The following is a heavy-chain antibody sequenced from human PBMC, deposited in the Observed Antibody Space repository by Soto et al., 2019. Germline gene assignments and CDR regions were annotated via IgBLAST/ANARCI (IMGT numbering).Heavy chain of an antibody. V-gene: IGHV4-39*01. Sequence: SETLSLTCTVSGGSISSSSYYWGWIRQPPGKGLEWIGSIYYSGSTYYNPSLKSRVTISVDTSKNQFSLKLSSVTAADTAVYYCARHAVHSSGFPAYWGQGTLVTVSS. J-gene: IGHJ4*02. CDR1: GGSISSSSYY. D-gene: IGHD6-19*01. CDR2: IYYSGST. CDR3: ARHAVHSSGFPAY.